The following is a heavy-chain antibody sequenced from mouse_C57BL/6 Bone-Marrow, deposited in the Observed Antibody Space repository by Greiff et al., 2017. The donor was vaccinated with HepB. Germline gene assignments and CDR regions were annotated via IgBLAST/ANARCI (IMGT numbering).Heavy chain of an antibody. CDR3: ARELGRAWFAY. V-gene: IGHV5-17*01. CDR2: ISSGSSTI. J-gene: IGHJ3*01. Sequence: EAKVVESGGGLVKPGGSLKLSCAASGFTFSDYGMHWVRQAPEKGLEWVAYISSGSSTIYYADTVKGRFTISRDNAKNTLFLQMTSLRSEDTAMYYCARELGRAWFAYWGQGTLVTVSA. CDR1: GFTFSDYG. D-gene: IGHD4-1*01.